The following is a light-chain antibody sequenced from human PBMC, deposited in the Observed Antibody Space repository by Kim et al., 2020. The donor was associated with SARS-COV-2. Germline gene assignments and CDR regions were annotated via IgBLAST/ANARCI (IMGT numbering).Light chain of an antibody. Sequence: QSVTISCPGPSSDVRGYNYVSWYQQPPGKAPKLMIYDVSKRPSGVPDRFSGSKSGNTASLTISGLQAEDEADYYCCSYAGSYGVVFGGGTQLTVL. J-gene: IGLJ2*01. V-gene: IGLV2-11*01. CDR1: SSDVRGYNY. CDR3: CSYAGSYGVV. CDR2: DVS.